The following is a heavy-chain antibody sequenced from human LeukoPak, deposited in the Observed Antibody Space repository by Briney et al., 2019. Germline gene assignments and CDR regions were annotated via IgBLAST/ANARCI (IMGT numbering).Heavy chain of an antibody. CDR3: AGGEDTTMIGPFDY. CDR2: IIPIFGAP. J-gene: IGHJ4*02. D-gene: IGHD3-22*01. CDR1: TGSISNYA. V-gene: IGHV1-69*13. Sequence: GASVKVSCKASTGSISNYAISWVRQAPGQGLEWMGGIIPIFGAPNYAQKFLGRITITADESTGTEYMELSSLRTEDTAVYYCAGGEDTTMIGPFDYWGQGTLVTVSS.